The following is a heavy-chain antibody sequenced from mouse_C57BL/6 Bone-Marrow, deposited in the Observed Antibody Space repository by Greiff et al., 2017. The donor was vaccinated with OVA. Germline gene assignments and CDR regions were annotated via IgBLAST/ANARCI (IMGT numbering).Heavy chain of an antibody. V-gene: IGHV3-6*01. CDR1: GYSITSGYY. Sequence: DVKLQESGPGLVKPSQSLSLTCSVTGYSITSGYYWNWIRQFPGNKLEWMGYISYDGSNNYNPSLKNRISITRDTSKNQFFLKLKSVTTEDTATYYCARDGVLRLDYWGQGTTLTVSS. CDR2: ISYDGSN. J-gene: IGHJ2*01. D-gene: IGHD1-1*01. CDR3: ARDGVLRLDY.